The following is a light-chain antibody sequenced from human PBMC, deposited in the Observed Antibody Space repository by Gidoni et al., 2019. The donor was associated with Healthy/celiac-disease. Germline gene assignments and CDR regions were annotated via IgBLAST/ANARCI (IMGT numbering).Light chain of an antibody. Sequence: QSALTQPPSASGSPGQSVTISCTGPSSDVGGYNYVSWYQQHPGKAPKLMIYEVSKRPSGVPDRFSGSKSGNTAYLTVSGLQAEDEADYYCSSYAGSNTWVFGGGTKLTVL. CDR2: EVS. J-gene: IGLJ3*02. CDR3: SSYAGSNTWV. CDR1: SSDVGGYNY. V-gene: IGLV2-8*01.